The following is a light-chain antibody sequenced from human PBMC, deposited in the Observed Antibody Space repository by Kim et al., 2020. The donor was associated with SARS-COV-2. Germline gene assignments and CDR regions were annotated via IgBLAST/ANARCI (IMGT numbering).Light chain of an antibody. CDR3: QQRGNWPQT. Sequence: LSPGEIATLSGRASQSVATYLAWYQQKPGQAPRLLIYGASNRATGIPDRFTGSGSGTDFTLTISSLEPEDCAVYFCQQRGNWPQTFGQGTKVDIK. J-gene: IGKJ1*01. CDR2: GAS. V-gene: IGKV3-11*01. CDR1: QSVATY.